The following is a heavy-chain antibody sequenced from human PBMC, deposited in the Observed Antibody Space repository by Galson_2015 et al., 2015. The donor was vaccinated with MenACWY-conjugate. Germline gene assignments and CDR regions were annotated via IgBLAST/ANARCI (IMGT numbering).Heavy chain of an antibody. J-gene: IGHJ4*02. V-gene: IGHV3-72*01. CDR3: VRTLTPVTTVASH. CDR2: SRDNTNSYTT. Sequence: SLRLSCAASGFTFSDHYLDWVRQAPGKGLEWIGRSRDNTNSYTTEYAASVKGSFTISRDHSKNSLYLHMNSLKTEDTAVYYCVRTLTPVTTVASHWGQGTLVTVSS. D-gene: IGHD4-17*01. CDR1: GFTFSDHY.